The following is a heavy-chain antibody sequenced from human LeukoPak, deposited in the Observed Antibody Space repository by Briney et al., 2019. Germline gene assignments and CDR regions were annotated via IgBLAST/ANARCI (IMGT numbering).Heavy chain of an antibody. Sequence: GSTYYADSVKGRFTISRDNSKNTLYLQMNSLRAEDTAVYYCATHYHVLRYFDWLPHFDYWGQGTLVTVSS. V-gene: IGHV3-23*01. J-gene: IGHJ4*02. CDR2: GST. CDR3: ATHYHVLRYFDWLPHFDY. D-gene: IGHD3-9*01.